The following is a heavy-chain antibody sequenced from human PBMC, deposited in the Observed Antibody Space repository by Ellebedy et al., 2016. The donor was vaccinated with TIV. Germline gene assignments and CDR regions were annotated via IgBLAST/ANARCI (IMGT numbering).Heavy chain of an antibody. D-gene: IGHD3-3*01. CDR1: GFTFSSYA. CDR2: ISYDGSNK. CDR3: ARGRITIFGVAYPSDY. V-gene: IGHV3-30-3*01. Sequence: GESLKISCAASGFTFSSYAMHWVRQAPGKGLEWVAVISYDGSNKYYADSVKGRFTISRDNSKNTLYLQMNSLRAEDTAVYYCARGRITIFGVAYPSDYWGQGTLVTVSS. J-gene: IGHJ4*02.